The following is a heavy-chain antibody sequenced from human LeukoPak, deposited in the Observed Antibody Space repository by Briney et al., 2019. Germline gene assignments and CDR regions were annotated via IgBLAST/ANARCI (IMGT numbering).Heavy chain of an antibody. CDR3: ARDRGSPLRWSSSAYFDY. CDR2: ISYDGSNK. Sequence: GSLLLSCAASGFTFKSYAMHWVRPAPGKGLEWVAVISYDGSNKYYADSVKGRFTISRDNSKNTLYLQMNSLRAEDTAVYYCARDRGSPLRWSSSAYFDYGGQGTLVTVPS. CDR1: GFTFKSYA. J-gene: IGHJ4*02. V-gene: IGHV3-30-3*01. D-gene: IGHD1-26*01.